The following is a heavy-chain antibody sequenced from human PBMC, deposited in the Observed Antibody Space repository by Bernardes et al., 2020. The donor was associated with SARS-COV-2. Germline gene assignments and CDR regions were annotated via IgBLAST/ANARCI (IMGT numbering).Heavy chain of an antibody. V-gene: IGHV1-24*01. CDR1: GYTLTEFS. CDR2: FDPEHGKT. D-gene: IGHD6-19*01. CDR3: ARGEAVAGTVTWYFDL. Sequence: ASVKVSCKVSGYTLTEFSMHWVRQAPGKGLEWLGGFDPEHGKTIYAQKFQGRVTMTEDTSTDTAYMELSSLRSDDTAVYYCARGEAVAGTVTWYFDLWGRGTLVTVSS. J-gene: IGHJ2*01.